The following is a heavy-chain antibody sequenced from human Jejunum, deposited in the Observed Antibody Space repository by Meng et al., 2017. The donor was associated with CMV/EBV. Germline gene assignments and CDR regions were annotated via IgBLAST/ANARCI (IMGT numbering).Heavy chain of an antibody. D-gene: IGHD1-26*01. CDR2: INAYNGDT. V-gene: IGHV1-18*01. J-gene: IGHJ4*02. CDR1: GGTFSSYT. Sequence: QVQLVKSGAEVKKPGSSVKVSCKASGGTFSSYTISWVRQAPGQGLEWMGWINAYNGDTNYAQTLQGRVTMTTDTSTSTAYMELRSLRSDDTAVYYCARVEVGITSGDYWGQGTLVTVSS. CDR3: ARVEVGITSGDY.